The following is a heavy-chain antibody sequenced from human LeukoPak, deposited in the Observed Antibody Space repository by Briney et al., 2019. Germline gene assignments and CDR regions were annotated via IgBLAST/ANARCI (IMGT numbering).Heavy chain of an antibody. CDR1: GYTFSDNY. J-gene: IGHJ4*02. D-gene: IGHD3-10*01. CDR3: ARGTWFGDSLGTDF. CDR2: IKPNGGYT. Sequence: GASVKVSCKASGYTFSDNYMHWVRQAPGQGLEYMGWIKPNGGYTKYAQKFQGRVTMTRDTSISTAYMELNRLTSDDTAVYFCARGTWFGDSLGTDFWGQGTLVTVSS. V-gene: IGHV1-2*02.